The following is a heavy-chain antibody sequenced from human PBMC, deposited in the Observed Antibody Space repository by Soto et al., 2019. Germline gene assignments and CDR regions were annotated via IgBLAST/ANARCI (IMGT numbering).Heavy chain of an antibody. CDR3: ARSDNRNSLYGVDV. CDR1: GGSLSGYY. Sequence: SETLSLTCAVNGGSLSGYYWSWIRQSPGKGLEWIGEINHRGRSDYNPSLKSRVTLSTDASMNHVTLELTSVTAADTAVYYCARSDNRNSLYGVDVWGQGTAVTVPS. CDR2: INHRGRS. J-gene: IGHJ6*02. V-gene: IGHV4-34*01. D-gene: IGHD1-7*01.